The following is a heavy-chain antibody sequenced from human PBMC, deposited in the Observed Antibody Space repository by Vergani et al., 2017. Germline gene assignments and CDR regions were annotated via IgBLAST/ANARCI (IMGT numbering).Heavy chain of an antibody. J-gene: IGHJ4*02. CDR3: ARGLTGFDY. CDR1: GGSVSSGSYY. Sequence: QVQLQESGPGLVKPSETLSLTCTVSGGSVSSGSYYWSWIRQPPGKGLEWIGYIYYSGSTNYNPSLKSRVTISVDKSKNQFSLKLSSVTAADTAVYYCARGLTGFDYWGQGTLVTVSS. D-gene: IGHD7-27*01. CDR2: IYYSGST. V-gene: IGHV4-61*01.